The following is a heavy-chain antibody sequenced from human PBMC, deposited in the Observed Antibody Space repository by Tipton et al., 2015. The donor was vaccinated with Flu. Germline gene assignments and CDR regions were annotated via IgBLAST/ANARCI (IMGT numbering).Heavy chain of an antibody. CDR3: ARAPIGTYGSGSYYNI. D-gene: IGHD3-10*01. CDR2: IYTHVNT. V-gene: IGHV4-61*02. J-gene: IGHJ4*02. CDR1: GDSISTTIYY. Sequence: TLSLTCTVSGDSISTTIYYWGWVRQPPGKGLEWIGRIYTHVNTNYNPSLKSRVTIAVDTSKNHFSLKLSSVTVADTAVYFCARAPIGTYGSGSYYNIWGQGTLVTVSS.